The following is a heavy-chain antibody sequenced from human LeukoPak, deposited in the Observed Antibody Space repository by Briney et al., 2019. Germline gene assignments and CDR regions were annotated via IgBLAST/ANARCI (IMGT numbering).Heavy chain of an antibody. D-gene: IGHD3-10*01. J-gene: IGHJ4*02. CDR3: ARGLLVRGGIIGY. CDR1: GYTFTGYY. Sequence: GASVKVSCKASGYTFTGYYMHWVRQAPGQGLEWMGWINPNSGGTNYAQKFQGRVTMTRDTSISTAYMELSRLRSDDTAVYYCARGLLVRGGIIGYWGQGTLVTVSS. V-gene: IGHV1-2*02. CDR2: INPNSGGT.